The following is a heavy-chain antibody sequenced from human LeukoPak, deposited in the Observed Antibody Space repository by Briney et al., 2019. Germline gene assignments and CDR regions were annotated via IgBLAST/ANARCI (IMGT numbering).Heavy chain of an antibody. CDR3: ARDRRALDAFDI. CDR2: LYSSGTT. D-gene: IGHD3-3*02. V-gene: IGHV3-53*01. Sequence: GGSLRLSCAASGFTVSSSYMSWVRHAPGKGLEWVSVLYSSGTTYYADSVKARFTISRDNSKNTLYLQMNSLRAEDTAVYYCARDRRALDAFDIWGQGTMVTVPS. CDR1: GFTVSSSY. J-gene: IGHJ3*02.